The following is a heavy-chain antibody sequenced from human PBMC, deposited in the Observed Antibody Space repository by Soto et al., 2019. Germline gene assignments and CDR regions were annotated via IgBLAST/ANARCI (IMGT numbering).Heavy chain of an antibody. D-gene: IGHD2-8*01. CDR1: GFTYSAYY. V-gene: IGHV3-7*03. J-gene: IGHJ4*02. CDR3: GREYCTNGVC. CDR2: IKSNGTTT. Sequence: SGGSLRLSCSASGFTYSAYYMNWVRQAPGKGLEWVANIKSNGTTTYYAGSVRGRFTISRDNAKNSLYLQMNSLRAEDTAVYYCGREYCTNGVCWGQGTLVTVSS.